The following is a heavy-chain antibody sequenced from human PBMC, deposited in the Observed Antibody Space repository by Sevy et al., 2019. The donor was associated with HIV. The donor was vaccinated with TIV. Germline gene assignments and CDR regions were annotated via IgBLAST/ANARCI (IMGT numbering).Heavy chain of an antibody. D-gene: IGHD5-12*01. J-gene: IGHJ4*02. V-gene: IGHV1-18*01. CDR1: GYPFTSYG. Sequence: ASVKVSCKASGYPFTSYGITWVRQAPGQGLEWMGWISAHNDDTNYAQKLQGRVTMTTDTPTSTAYMELRSLRSDDTAVYYCAREMNGWLQSADFAYWGQGTLVTVSS. CDR2: ISAHNDDT. CDR3: AREMNGWLQSADFAY.